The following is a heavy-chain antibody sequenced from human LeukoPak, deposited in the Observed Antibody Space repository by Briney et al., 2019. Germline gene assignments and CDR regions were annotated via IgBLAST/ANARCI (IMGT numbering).Heavy chain of an antibody. CDR3: ASSYSSGWYYFSYYYGMDV. V-gene: IGHV1-69*13. CDR1: GGTFISYA. D-gene: IGHD6-19*01. Sequence: SVKVSCKASGGTFISYAISWVRQAPGQGLEWMGGIIPIFGTANYAQKFQGRVTITADESTSTAYMELSSLRSEDTAVYYCASSYSSGWYYFSYYYGMDVWGQGTTVTVSS. CDR2: IIPIFGTA. J-gene: IGHJ6*02.